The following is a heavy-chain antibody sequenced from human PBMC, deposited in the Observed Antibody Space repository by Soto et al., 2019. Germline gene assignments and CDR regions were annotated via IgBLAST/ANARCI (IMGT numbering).Heavy chain of an antibody. CDR1: GFTFSSYG. V-gene: IGHV3-30*03. D-gene: IGHD3-22*01. CDR2: ISYDGSNK. CDR3: ATTGGYYKTLSYLDY. Sequence: ESGGGVVQPGRSLRLSCAASGFTFSSYGMHWVRQAPGKGLEWVAVISYDGSNKYYADSVKGRFTISRDNSKNTLYLQMNSLRAEDTAVYYCATTGGYYKTLSYLDYWGQGTLVTVSS. J-gene: IGHJ4*02.